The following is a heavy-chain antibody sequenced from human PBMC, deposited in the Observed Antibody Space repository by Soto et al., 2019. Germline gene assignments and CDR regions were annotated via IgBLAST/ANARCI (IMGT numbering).Heavy chain of an antibody. CDR3: ARVITIFGVAEESLGLNWFDP. V-gene: IGHV4-59*01. J-gene: IGHJ5*02. CDR1: GGSISSYY. CDR2: IYYSGST. D-gene: IGHD3-3*01. Sequence: SETLSLTCTVSGGSISSYYWSWIRQPPGKGLECIGYIYYSGSTNYNPSLKSRVTISVDTSKNQFSLKLSSVTAADTAVYYCARVITIFGVAEESLGLNWFDPWGQGTLVTVSS.